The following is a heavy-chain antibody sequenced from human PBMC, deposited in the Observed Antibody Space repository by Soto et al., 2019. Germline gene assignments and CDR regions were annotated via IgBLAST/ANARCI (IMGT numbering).Heavy chain of an antibody. CDR3: ARRTECSGDRCSFDY. Sequence: LGESLKISCKDSGYSFTNYWISWVRQMPGKGLEWMGGIDPTDSYTRYSPSFQGQVTMSADKSITTAYLQWSSLKASDTAMYYCARRTECSGDRCSFDYWGQGTLVTVSS. CDR2: IDPTDSYT. J-gene: IGHJ4*02. CDR1: GYSFTNYW. V-gene: IGHV5-10-1*04. D-gene: IGHD2-15*01.